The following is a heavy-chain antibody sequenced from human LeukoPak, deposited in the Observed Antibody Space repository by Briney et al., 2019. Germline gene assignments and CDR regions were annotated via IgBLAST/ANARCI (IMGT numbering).Heavy chain of an antibody. CDR2: IKSNTGGT. CDR1: GYTFTTYD. Sequence: ASVKVSCKASGYTFTTYDINWVRQATGQGLEWMGFIKSNTGGTVYAQKFQGRVTMTRDTSISTAYMELSRLTSDDTAVYFCARHNYDFDFDYWGQGTLVTVSS. J-gene: IGHJ4*02. V-gene: IGHV1-2*02. CDR3: ARHNYDFDFDY. D-gene: IGHD4-11*01.